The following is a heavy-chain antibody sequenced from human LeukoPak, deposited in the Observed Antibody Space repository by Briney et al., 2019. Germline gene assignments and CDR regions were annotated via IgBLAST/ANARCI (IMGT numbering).Heavy chain of an antibody. CDR2: ISAYNGNT. D-gene: IGHD3-10*01. CDR1: GYTFTSYG. J-gene: IGHJ4*02. V-gene: IGHV1-18*01. Sequence: ASVKVSCKASGYTFTSYGISWVRQAPGQGLEWMGWISAYNGNTNYAQKLQGRVTMTTDTSTSTAYMELSSLRSEDTAVYYCAGHIWFGEGGRFDYWGQGTLVTVSS. CDR3: AGHIWFGEGGRFDY.